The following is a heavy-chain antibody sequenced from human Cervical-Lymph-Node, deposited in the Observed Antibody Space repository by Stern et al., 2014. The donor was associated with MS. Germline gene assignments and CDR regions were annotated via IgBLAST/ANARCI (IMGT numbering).Heavy chain of an antibody. D-gene: IGHD5-24*01. V-gene: IGHV6-1*01. CDR3: ARGARENDY. J-gene: IGHJ4*02. CDR2: TYYRSKWYN. Sequence: QVQLMQSGPGLVKPSQTLSLTCAISGDSVSNNSTAWNWIRQSPSSGLEWLGRTYYRSKWYNDYAVSVKSRITINPDTSKNQFSLQLNSVTPDDTAVYYCARGARENDYWGQGTLVTVSS. CDR1: GDSVSNNSTA.